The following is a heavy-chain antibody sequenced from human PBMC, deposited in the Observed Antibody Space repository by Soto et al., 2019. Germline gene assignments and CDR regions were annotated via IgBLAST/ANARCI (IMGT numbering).Heavy chain of an antibody. CDR1: GYTFTSYY. Sequence: QVQLVQSGAEVKKPGASVKVSCKASGYTFTSYYMHWVRQAPGQGLEWMGIINPCGGSTSYAQKFQGRVTMTRDTSTSTVYMELSSLRSEDTAVYYCAREGPRFDYDSSGYYQDAFDIWGQGTMVTVSS. V-gene: IGHV1-46*01. CDR3: AREGPRFDYDSSGYYQDAFDI. CDR2: INPCGGST. D-gene: IGHD3-22*01. J-gene: IGHJ3*02.